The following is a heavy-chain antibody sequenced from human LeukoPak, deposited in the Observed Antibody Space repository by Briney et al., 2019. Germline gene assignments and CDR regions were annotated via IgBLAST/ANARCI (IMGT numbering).Heavy chain of an antibody. CDR2: ISGSGGST. V-gene: IGHV3-23*01. CDR3: AKDQPVGYCSSTSCYIDY. CDR1: GFTFSSYA. J-gene: IGHJ4*02. Sequence: GGSLRPSCAASGFTFSSYAMSWVRQAPGKGLEWVSAISGSGGSTYYADSVKGRFTISRDNSKNTLYLQMNSLRAEDTAVYYCAKDQPVGYCSSTSCYIDYWGQGTLVTVSS. D-gene: IGHD2-2*02.